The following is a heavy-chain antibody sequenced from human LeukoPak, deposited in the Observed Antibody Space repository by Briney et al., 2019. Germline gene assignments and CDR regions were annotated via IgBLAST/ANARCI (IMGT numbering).Heavy chain of an antibody. V-gene: IGHV4-34*01. CDR1: GGSFSGYY. CDR2: INHSGST. Sequence: PSETLSLTCAVCGGSFSGYYWTWIRQPPGKGLEWIGEINHSGSTHYNPSLKSRVTISVDTSKNQFSLKLSSVTAADTAVYYCARLSQQWLVGYNWFDPWGQGTLVTVSS. J-gene: IGHJ5*02. CDR3: ARLSQQWLVGYNWFDP. D-gene: IGHD6-19*01.